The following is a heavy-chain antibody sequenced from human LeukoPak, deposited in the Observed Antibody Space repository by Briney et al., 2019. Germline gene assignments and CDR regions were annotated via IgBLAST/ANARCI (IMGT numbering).Heavy chain of an antibody. Sequence: GGSLRLSCAASGFTFSSYWMSWVRQAPGKGLEWVANIKKDGSEKYYVDSVKGRFTISRDNAKTSLYLQMNSLRAEDTAVYYCAKGYEDIVVVPAAMPFDYWGQGTLVTVSS. CDR2: IKKDGSEK. J-gene: IGHJ4*02. CDR3: AKGYEDIVVVPAAMPFDY. V-gene: IGHV3-7*03. CDR1: GFTFSSYW. D-gene: IGHD2-2*01.